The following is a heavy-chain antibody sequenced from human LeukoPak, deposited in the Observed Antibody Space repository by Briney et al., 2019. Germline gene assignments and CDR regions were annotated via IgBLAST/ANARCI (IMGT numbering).Heavy chain of an antibody. V-gene: IGHV4-59*01. J-gene: IGHJ5*02. D-gene: IGHD1-26*01. CDR2: IYYSGST. CDR1: GGSISSYY. Sequence: PSETLSLTCTVSGGSISSYYWSWIRQPPGKGLEWIGYIYYSGSTNYNPSLKNRVTISVDTSKNQFSLKLSSVTAADTAVYYCARARSGSYYWFDPWGQGTLVTVSS. CDR3: ARARSGSYYWFDP.